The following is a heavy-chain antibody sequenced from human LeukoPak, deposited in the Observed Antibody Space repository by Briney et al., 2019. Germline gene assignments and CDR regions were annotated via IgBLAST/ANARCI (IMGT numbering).Heavy chain of an antibody. Sequence: SVKVSCKASGGTFSSYAISWVRQAPGQGLEWMGRIIPIFGTANYAQKFQGRVTITTDESTSTAYMELSRLRSDDTAVYYCARDWTSAVGATKVDYWGQGTLVTVSS. D-gene: IGHD1-26*01. J-gene: IGHJ4*02. CDR2: IIPIFGTA. CDR3: ARDWTSAVGATKVDY. CDR1: GGTFSSYA. V-gene: IGHV1-69*05.